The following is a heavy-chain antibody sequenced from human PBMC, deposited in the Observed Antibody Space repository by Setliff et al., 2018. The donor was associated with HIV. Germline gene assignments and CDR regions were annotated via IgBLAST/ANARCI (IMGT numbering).Heavy chain of an antibody. CDR3: ARHRHTAAGTLDAFDI. V-gene: IGHV5-51*01. CDR1: GYTFTSYW. Sequence: GESLKISCKGSGYTFTSYWIGWVRQMPGKGLKWMGIIYPGDSDTRYSPSFQGRVTISADKSISTAYLQWSTLKASDTAIYYCARHRHTAAGTLDAFDIWGQGTVVTVSS. CDR2: IYPGDSDT. J-gene: IGHJ3*02. D-gene: IGHD6-13*01.